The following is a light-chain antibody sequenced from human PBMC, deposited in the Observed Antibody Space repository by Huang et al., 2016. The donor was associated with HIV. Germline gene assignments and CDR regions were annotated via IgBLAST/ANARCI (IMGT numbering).Light chain of an antibody. CDR2: GAA. J-gene: IGKJ4*01. V-gene: IGKV3-15*01. CDR1: HSVNSE. Sequence: EIVMTQPLATLCLSPGERATLSCRARHSVNSELDWYQNKDGQAPRLLLYGAAKRAAGVPARCMGSGCGTEFTLTISSLQSEDFAVYYCQQYNNWPPLTFGGGTKVEIK. CDR3: QQYNNWPPLT.